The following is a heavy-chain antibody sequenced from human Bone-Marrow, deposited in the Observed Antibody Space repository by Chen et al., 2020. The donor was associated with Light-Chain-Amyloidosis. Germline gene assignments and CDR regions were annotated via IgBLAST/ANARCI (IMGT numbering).Heavy chain of an antibody. CDR1: GFDFSSNA. CDR3: ARAINAITRYWYFDL. CDR2: ICYDGSKK. V-gene: IGHV3-33*01. D-gene: IGHD1-20*01. Sequence: QVQLVESGGGVVQPGGSMTLSCAPSGFDFSSNAMHWVRQAPGEGLEWVAVICYDGSKKYYADSEKGRFTIAKDNSKNTWFLQMDRLRAENTAVYYCARAINAITRYWYFDLWGRGTRVTVSS. J-gene: IGHJ2*01.